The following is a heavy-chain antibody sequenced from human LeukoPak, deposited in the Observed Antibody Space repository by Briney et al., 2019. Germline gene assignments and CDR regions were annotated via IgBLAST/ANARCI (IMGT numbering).Heavy chain of an antibody. J-gene: IGHJ5*02. CDR3: ARDERYGDLYNWFDP. Sequence: SETLSLTCTVSGGSISTYYWSWTRQTPGKGLEWIGHMLYSGNIYYNPSLKSRVTISVDTSKNQFALRLNSVTAADTAVYYCARDERYGDLYNWFDPRGQGTLVTVSS. CDR2: MLYSGNI. D-gene: IGHD4-17*01. CDR1: GGSISTYY. V-gene: IGHV4-59*01.